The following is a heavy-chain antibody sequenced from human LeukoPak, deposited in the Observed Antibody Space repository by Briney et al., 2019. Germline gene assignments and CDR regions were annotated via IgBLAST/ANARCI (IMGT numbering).Heavy chain of an antibody. D-gene: IGHD2-8*01. CDR3: AKYTSPNGRYYGMDV. V-gene: IGHV3-66*01. CDR1: GFTVSSNY. J-gene: IGHJ6*02. CDR2: IYIGGST. Sequence: GGSLRLSCAVSGFTVSSNYMSWVRQAPGKGLEWVSVIYIGGSTYYADSVKGRFTISRDNSKNTLYLQMNSLRAEDTAVYYCAKYTSPNGRYYGMDVWGQGTTVTVSS.